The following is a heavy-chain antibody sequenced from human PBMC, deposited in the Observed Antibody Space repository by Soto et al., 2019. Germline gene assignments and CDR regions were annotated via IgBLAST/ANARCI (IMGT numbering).Heavy chain of an antibody. CDR2: IYYSGTT. CDR3: ARDGGFCTNGACPVYYYYGMDV. D-gene: IGHD2-8*01. J-gene: IGHJ6*02. V-gene: IGHV4-30-4*01. CDR1: GGSISSGEYY. Sequence: SETLSLTCTVSGGSISSGEYYWSWIRQPPGEGLERIGNIYYSGTTYNNPSLKSRVTISVDTSNNQFSLKLSSVTAADTAVYYCARDGGFCTNGACPVYYYYGMDVWGQGTTVTVSS.